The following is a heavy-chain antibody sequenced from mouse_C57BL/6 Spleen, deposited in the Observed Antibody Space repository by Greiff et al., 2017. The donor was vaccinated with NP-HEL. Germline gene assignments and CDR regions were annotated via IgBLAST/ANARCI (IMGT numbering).Heavy chain of an antibody. CDR2: IRLKSDNYAT. CDR3: TSMVTRGYFDY. D-gene: IGHD2-2*01. J-gene: IGHJ2*01. V-gene: IGHV6-3*01. Sequence: EVKVEESGGGLVQPGGSMKLSCVASGFTFSNYWMNWVRQSPEKGLEWVAQIRLKSDNYATHYAESVKGRFTISRDDSKSSVYLQMNNLRAEDTGIYYCTSMVTRGYFDYWGQGTTLTVSS. CDR1: GFTFSNYW.